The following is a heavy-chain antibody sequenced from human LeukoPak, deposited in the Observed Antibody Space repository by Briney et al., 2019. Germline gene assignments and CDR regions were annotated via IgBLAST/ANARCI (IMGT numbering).Heavy chain of an antibody. J-gene: IGHJ4*02. CDR1: GFTFSSYE. CDR3: ARGAAVAGEFDY. Sequence: PGGSLRLSCAASGFTFSSYEMNWVRQAPGKGLEWVSYISSSGSTIYYADSVKGRFTISRDNAKNSLYLHMNSLRAEDTAVYYCARGAAVAGEFDYWGQGTLVTVSS. D-gene: IGHD6-19*01. CDR2: ISSSGSTI. V-gene: IGHV3-48*03.